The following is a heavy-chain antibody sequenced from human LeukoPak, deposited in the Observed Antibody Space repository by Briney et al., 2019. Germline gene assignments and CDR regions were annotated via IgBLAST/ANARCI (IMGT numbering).Heavy chain of an antibody. CDR1: GGSFSGYY. V-gene: IGHV4-34*01. CDR2: TNHSGST. D-gene: IGHD1-1*01. CDR3: ARPNWNNWFDP. J-gene: IGHJ5*02. Sequence: PSETLSLTCAVYGGSFSGYYWSWIRQPPGKGLEWIGETNHSGSTNYNPSLKSPVTISVDTSKNQFSLKLSSVTAADTAVYYCARPNWNNWFDPWGQGTLVTVSS.